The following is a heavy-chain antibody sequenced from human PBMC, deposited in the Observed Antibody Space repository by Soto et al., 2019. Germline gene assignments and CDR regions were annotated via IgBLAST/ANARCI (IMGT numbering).Heavy chain of an antibody. V-gene: IGHV1-69*08. J-gene: IGHJ3*02. CDR1: GGTFSTYT. D-gene: IGHD2-21*01. CDR2: IIPILGTA. Sequence: QVQLVQSGAEVKKPGSSVKVSCKASGGTFSTYTISWVRQAPGQGLEWMGRIIPILGTANYAQKFQGRVTITADKSTSTAFMELSSLRSENTAVYFGARSGLLTDAFDIWFQGTMVTVSS. CDR3: ARSGLLTDAFDI.